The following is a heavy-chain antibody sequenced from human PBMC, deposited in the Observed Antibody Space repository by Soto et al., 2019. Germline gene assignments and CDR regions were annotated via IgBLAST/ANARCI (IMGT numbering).Heavy chain of an antibody. Sequence: QVQLVESGGGVVRPGGSLRLSCVASGFTFNTFAIHWVRQAPGRGLEWVAVISSDGGTKYFADSVRGRFTISRDNSKNTLSLQMDSLRAEDTAVYYCARPGARGSSDGVTAWYFALWGRGTLVTVSS. CDR2: ISSDGGTK. J-gene: IGHJ2*01. V-gene: IGHV3-30*03. D-gene: IGHD3-3*01. CDR3: ARPGARGSSDGVTAWYFAL. CDR1: GFTFNTFA.